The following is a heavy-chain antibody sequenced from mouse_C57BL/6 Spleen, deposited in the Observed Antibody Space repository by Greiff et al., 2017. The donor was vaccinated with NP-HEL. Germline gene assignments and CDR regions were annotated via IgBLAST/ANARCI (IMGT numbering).Heavy chain of an antibody. CDR1: GYTFTSYG. Sequence: VQLQQSGAELARPGASVKLSCKASGYTFTSYGISWVKQRTGQGLEWIGEIYPRSGNTYYNEKFKGKATLTADKSSSTAYMELRSLTSEDSAVYFCARQAILGITTVVAPYYAMDYWGQGTSVTVSS. CDR2: IYPRSGNT. CDR3: ARQAILGITTVVAPYYAMDY. D-gene: IGHD1-1*01. V-gene: IGHV1-81*01. J-gene: IGHJ4*01.